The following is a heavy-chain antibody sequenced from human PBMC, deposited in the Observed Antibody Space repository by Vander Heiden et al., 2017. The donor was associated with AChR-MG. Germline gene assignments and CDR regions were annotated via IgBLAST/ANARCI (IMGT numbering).Heavy chain of an antibody. V-gene: IGHV4-59*01. D-gene: IGHD6-13*01. CDR2: IYDSGRT. CDR3: TRDGDTGTWSAFDI. Sequence: QVQLQESGPGLVKPSETLSLTCTVSDGSISSYYWSWIRQPPGKGLEWIAYIYDSGRTNYNPSLKSRVTISADTSKNQFSLKLSSVTDADTAVYYCTRDGDTGTWSAFDIWDQGTMVPVS. CDR1: DGSISSYY. J-gene: IGHJ3*02.